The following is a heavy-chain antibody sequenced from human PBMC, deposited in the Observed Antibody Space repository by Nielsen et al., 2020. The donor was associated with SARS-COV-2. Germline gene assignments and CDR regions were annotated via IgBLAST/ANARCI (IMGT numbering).Heavy chain of an antibody. CDR3: AGSNAAAVDN. CDR2: IYYSGST. J-gene: IGHJ4*02. V-gene: IGHV4-59*08. Sequence: SETLSLTCTVSGGSISSYYWSWIRQPPGKGLEWIGYIYYSGSTNYNPSLKSRVTISVDTSKNQFSLKLSSVTAADTAVYYCAGSNAAAVDNWGQGALVTVSS. D-gene: IGHD6-13*01. CDR1: GGSISSYY.